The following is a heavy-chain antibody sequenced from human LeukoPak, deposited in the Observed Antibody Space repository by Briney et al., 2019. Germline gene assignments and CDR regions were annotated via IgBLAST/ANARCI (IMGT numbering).Heavy chain of an antibody. Sequence: SETLSLTCAVYGGSFSGYYWSWIRQPPGKGLEWIGEINHSGSTNYNPSLKSRVTISVDTSKNQFSLKLSSVTAADTAVYYCARGKPYYYDSSGYYFGVNYYGMDVWGQGTTVTVSS. CDR1: GGSFSGYY. V-gene: IGHV4-34*01. D-gene: IGHD3-22*01. CDR3: ARGKPYYYDSSGYYFGVNYYGMDV. CDR2: INHSGST. J-gene: IGHJ6*02.